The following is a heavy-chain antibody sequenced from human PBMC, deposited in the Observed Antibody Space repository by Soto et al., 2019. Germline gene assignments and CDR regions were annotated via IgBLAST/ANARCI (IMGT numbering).Heavy chain of an antibody. V-gene: IGHV1-69*01. CDR3: ARGRDQPPVGLYFDS. CDR1: GGAFNNYI. CDR2: IIPMFGTP. J-gene: IGHJ4*02. Sequence: QVQLVQSGAEVKKPGSSVKVSCKASGGAFNNYIFDWVRQAPVQGLEWMGGIIPMFGTPKYAQTFQDRITISADVSTGTAYMELTSLRFDDTAIYYCARGRDQPPVGLYFDSWGERTRVTVSS. D-gene: IGHD1-26*01.